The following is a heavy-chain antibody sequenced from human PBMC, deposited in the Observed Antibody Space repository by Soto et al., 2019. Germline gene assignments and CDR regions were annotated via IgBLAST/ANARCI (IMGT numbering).Heavy chain of an antibody. CDR3: ARGGSRSDNGIDV. Sequence: EVQLVESGGGLVQPGGSLRLSCAASGFSFSTYSMNWVRQAPGKGLGWVSYISSRSYTIYYIDSVKGRFTISRDNAKSSLFLQMDSLRDEDTAVYYLARGGSRSDNGIDVWGQGTTVAVSS. J-gene: IGHJ6*02. V-gene: IGHV3-48*02. D-gene: IGHD3-16*01. CDR1: GFSFSTYS. CDR2: ISSRSYTI.